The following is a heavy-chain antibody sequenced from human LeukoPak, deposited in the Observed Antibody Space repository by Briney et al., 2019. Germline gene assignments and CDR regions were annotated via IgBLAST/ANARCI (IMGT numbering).Heavy chain of an antibody. J-gene: IGHJ4*02. D-gene: IGHD3-22*01. Sequence: GGSLRLSCAASRFSFTHSWMNWVRQAPGGGLEWVASMNQDGSNKYYVDSVKGRFTISRDNAKNSVYLQMSSLRAEDTAVYYCARRYYGSATYRLPYDYWGQGTLVTVSS. CDR3: ARRYYGSATYRLPYDY. CDR2: MNQDGSNK. CDR1: RFSFTHSW. V-gene: IGHV3-7*01.